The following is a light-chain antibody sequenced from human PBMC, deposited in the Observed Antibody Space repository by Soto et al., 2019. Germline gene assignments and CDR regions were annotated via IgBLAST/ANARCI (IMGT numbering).Light chain of an antibody. CDR3: LLYYGAAQV. J-gene: IGLJ2*01. Sequence: QAVVTQEPSLTVSPGGTVALTCASSTGAVTSGFYPNWIQQKPGQAPRALIYRTSNKHSLTPARFSGSLLGGKAALTLSGVQPEDEAEYYCLLYYGAAQVFGGGTKLTVL. V-gene: IGLV7-43*01. CDR1: TGAVTSGFY. CDR2: RTS.